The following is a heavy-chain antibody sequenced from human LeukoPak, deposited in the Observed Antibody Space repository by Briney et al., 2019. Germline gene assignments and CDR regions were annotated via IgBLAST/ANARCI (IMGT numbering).Heavy chain of an antibody. CDR3: ARESGGIAAAGTSGNDY. Sequence: ASVKVSCKASGYTFTSYYMHWVRQAPGQGLEWMGIINPSGGSTSYAQKFQGRVTMTRDTSTSTVYMELSSLRSEDTAVYYCARESGGIAAAGTSGNDYWGQGTLVTVSS. V-gene: IGHV1-46*01. CDR2: INPSGGST. J-gene: IGHJ4*02. CDR1: GYTFTSYY. D-gene: IGHD6-13*01.